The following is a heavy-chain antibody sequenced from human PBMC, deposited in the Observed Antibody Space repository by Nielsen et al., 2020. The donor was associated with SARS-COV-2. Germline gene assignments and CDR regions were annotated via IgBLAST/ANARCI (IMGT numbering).Heavy chain of an antibody. D-gene: IGHD3-22*01. J-gene: IGHJ4*02. CDR3: ARGVYSDSSGLFADYFDY. Sequence: SLKISCAASGFTFSSYGMHWVRQAPGKGLEWVSGISWNSGSIGYADSVKGRFTISRDNSKNTLYLQMNSLRAEDTAVYYCARGVYSDSSGLFADYFDYWGQGTLVTVSS. V-gene: IGHV3-9*01. CDR2: ISWNSGSI. CDR1: GFTFSSYG.